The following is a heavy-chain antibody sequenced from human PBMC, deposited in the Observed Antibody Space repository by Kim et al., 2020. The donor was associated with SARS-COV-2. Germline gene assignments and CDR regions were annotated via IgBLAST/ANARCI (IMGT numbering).Heavy chain of an antibody. CDR2: IWYDGSNK. D-gene: IGHD1-26*01. V-gene: IGHV3-33*01. J-gene: IGHJ4*02. CDR1: GFTFSSYG. Sequence: GGSLRLSCAASGFTFSSYGMHWVRQAPGKGLEWVAVIWYDGSNKYYADSVKGRFTISRDNSKNTLYLQMNSLRAEDTAVYYCARVKWPTTIGGFDYWGQGTLVTVSS. CDR3: ARVKWPTTIGGFDY.